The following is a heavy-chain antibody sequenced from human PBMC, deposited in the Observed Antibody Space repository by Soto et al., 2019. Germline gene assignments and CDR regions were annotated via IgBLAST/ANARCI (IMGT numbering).Heavy chain of an antibody. CDR3: AKNADFWSWGMDV. V-gene: IGHV1-69*06. CDR2: IIPIFGTA. Sequence: ASVKVSCKASGGTFSSYAISWVRQAPGQGLEWMGGIIPIFGTANYAQKFQGRVTITADKSTSTAYMELSSLRAEDTAVYYCAKNADFWSWGMDVWGQGTTVTVSS. CDR1: GGTFSSYA. D-gene: IGHD3-3*01. J-gene: IGHJ6*02.